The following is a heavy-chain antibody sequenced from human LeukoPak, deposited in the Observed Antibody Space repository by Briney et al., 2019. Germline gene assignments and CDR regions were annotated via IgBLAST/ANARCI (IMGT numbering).Heavy chain of an antibody. D-gene: IGHD3-22*01. CDR3: ARGHSYYYESSAYYPDFDY. J-gene: IGHJ4*02. CDR1: GGSISTYY. Sequence: SETLSLACTVSGGSISTYYWSWIRQPPGKGLEWIGYIYYSGSTNYNPSLKSRVTISVDKSKNQFSLKLSSVTAADTAVYYCARGHSYYYESSAYYPDFDYWGQGTLVTVSS. V-gene: IGHV4-59*01. CDR2: IYYSGST.